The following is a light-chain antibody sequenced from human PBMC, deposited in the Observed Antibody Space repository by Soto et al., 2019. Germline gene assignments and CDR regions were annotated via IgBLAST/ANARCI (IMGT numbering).Light chain of an antibody. V-gene: IGLV2-8*01. CDR3: CSYAASNNFVV. CDR1: RSDVGGYNY. CDR2: EVS. Sequence: QSALTQPPSASGSPGQSVTISCTGTRSDVGGYNYVSWYQQHPGKAPKLMIYEVSKRPSGVPDRFSGSKSGNTASLTVTGLQADDEADYYYCSYAASNNFVVFGGGTKLTVL. J-gene: IGLJ2*01.